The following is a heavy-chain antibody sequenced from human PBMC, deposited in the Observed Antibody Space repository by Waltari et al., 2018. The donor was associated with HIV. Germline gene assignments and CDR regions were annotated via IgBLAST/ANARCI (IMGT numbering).Heavy chain of an antibody. CDR3: AREYCSSTSCSPNGRLGAFDI. J-gene: IGHJ3*02. D-gene: IGHD2-2*01. V-gene: IGHV4-4*07. CDR1: GGSISSYY. CDR2: IYTSGST. Sequence: QVQLQEPGPGLVKASEPLSLTCTVSGGSISSYYWSWIRQPAGQGLEWIGRIYTSGSTNYNSSLKSRVTMSIDTSKNQFFLKLSSVTAADTAVYYCAREYCSSTSCSPNGRLGAFDIWGQGTMVTVSS.